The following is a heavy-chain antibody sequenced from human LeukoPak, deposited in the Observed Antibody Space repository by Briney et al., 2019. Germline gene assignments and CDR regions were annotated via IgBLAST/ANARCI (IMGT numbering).Heavy chain of an antibody. D-gene: IGHD2-15*01. CDR1: GFTFSHAW. Sequence: TGGSLRLSCAVSGFTFSHAWMSWVRQAPGKGLEWVGRIKSKIDGGTTYYGAPVKGRFTISRDDSKNTLYLQMNSMKSEDTAVYYCTTIRGFCSGRSCLGYWGQGTLVTVSS. CDR3: TTIRGFCSGRSCLGY. CDR2: IKSKIDGGTT. V-gene: IGHV3-15*01. J-gene: IGHJ4*02.